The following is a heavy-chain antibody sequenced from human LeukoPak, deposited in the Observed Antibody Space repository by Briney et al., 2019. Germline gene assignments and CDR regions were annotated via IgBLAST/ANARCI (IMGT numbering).Heavy chain of an antibody. CDR2: IYSGGST. J-gene: IGHJ5*02. V-gene: IGHV3-53*04. D-gene: IGHD3-10*01. CDR3: ARGWGSGRENWFDP. Sequence: GGSLRLSCAAPGFTVSSNYMSWVRQAPGKGLEWVSVIYSGGSTYYADSVKGRFTISRHNSKNTLYLQMNSLRAEDTAVYYCARGWGSGRENWFDPWGQGTLVTVSS. CDR1: GFTVSSNY.